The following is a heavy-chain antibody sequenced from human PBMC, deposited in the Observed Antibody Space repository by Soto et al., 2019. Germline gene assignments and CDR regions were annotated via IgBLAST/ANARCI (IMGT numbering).Heavy chain of an antibody. D-gene: IGHD4-4*01. CDR2: ISAYNGNT. J-gene: IGHJ6*02. CDR3: ARDRHDYSSPIYYCYGMDV. V-gene: IGHV1-18*01. Sequence: QVQLVQSGAEVKKPGASVKVSCKASGYTFTSYGISWVRQAPGQGLEWMGWISAYNGNTNYAQKLQGRVTMTTDTSTSTGYMELRSLSSDDTAVYYCARDRHDYSSPIYYCYGMDVWGQGTTVTVSS. CDR1: GYTFTSYG.